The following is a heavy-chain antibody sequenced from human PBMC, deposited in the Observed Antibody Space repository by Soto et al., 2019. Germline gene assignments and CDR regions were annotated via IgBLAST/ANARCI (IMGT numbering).Heavy chain of an antibody. Sequence: PGGSLRLSCAASVFTFSSYDMHWVRQATEKGLEWVSAIGTAGDTYYPGSVKGRFTISRENAKNSLYLQMNSLRAGDTAVYYCARARIAAAGRNGMDVWGQGTTVTVSS. V-gene: IGHV3-13*01. CDR1: VFTFSSYD. CDR3: ARARIAAAGRNGMDV. D-gene: IGHD6-13*01. CDR2: IGTAGDT. J-gene: IGHJ6*02.